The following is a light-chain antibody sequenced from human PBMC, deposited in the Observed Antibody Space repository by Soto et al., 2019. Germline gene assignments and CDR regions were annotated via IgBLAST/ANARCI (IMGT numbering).Light chain of an antibody. CDR2: GAS. Sequence: EIVLTQSPGTLSLSPGERATLSCRASQSVSSSYLAWYKQRPGQAHRLLIYGASNRATGMPDRFSGSGSGTDFTLSISRLEPEDFAVYFCQQYGNSPLTFGGGTKVEIK. V-gene: IGKV3-20*01. J-gene: IGKJ4*01. CDR1: QSVSSSY. CDR3: QQYGNSPLT.